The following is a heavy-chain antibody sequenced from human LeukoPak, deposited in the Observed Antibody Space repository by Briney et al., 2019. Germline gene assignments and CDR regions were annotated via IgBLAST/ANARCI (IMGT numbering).Heavy chain of an antibody. V-gene: IGHV3-49*04. J-gene: IGHJ4*02. Sequence: GGSLRLSCTASGFPFGDYALNWVRQAPGKGLEWVGFIRSKAYGATTEYAASVKGRFTISRDDSKSIAYLQMDSLKTEDTAVYYCTSSIAVVGTLGYWGQGTLVTVSS. CDR1: GFPFGDYA. CDR2: IRSKAYGATT. CDR3: TSSIAVVGTLGY. D-gene: IGHD6-19*01.